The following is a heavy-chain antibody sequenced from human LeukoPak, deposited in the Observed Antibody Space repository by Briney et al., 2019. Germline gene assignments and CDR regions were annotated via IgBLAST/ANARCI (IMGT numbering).Heavy chain of an antibody. V-gene: IGHV3-15*01. CDR1: GFTFSNAW. Sequence: GGSLRLSCAASGFTFSNAWMNWVRQAPGKGLEWVGRIKSKTDGGTTDYAAPVKGRFTISRDDSKNTLYLQMNSLKTEDTAVYYCTTGVDSSGYYPLDAFDIWGQGTMVTVSS. CDR2: IKSKTDGGTT. D-gene: IGHD3-22*01. CDR3: TTGVDSSGYYPLDAFDI. J-gene: IGHJ3*02.